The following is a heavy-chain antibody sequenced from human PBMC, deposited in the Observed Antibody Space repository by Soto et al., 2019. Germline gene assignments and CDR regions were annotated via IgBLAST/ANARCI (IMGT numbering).Heavy chain of an antibody. D-gene: IGHD3-10*01. V-gene: IGHV1-18*01. Sequence: QVQLVQAGAEVKKPGASVKVSCTASGYTFTSYAISWVRQAPRQGLEWMGWISAYNGNTNYAQQLQGRFTMTTDTHTTTPHRELRSLRSDDTDVYYCARSGPAAGYWGQGALSTVTS. CDR1: GYTFTSYA. CDR2: ISAYNGNT. CDR3: ARSGPAAGY. J-gene: IGHJ4*02.